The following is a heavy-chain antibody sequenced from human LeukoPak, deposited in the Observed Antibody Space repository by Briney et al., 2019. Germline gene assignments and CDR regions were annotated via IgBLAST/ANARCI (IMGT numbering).Heavy chain of an antibody. J-gene: IGHJ4*02. CDR3: AKVPAMVRGAPTYDY. V-gene: IGHV1-8*01. CDR1: GYTFTSYD. D-gene: IGHD3-10*01. Sequence: ASVKVSCKASGYTFTSYDINWVRQATGQGLEWMGWMNPNSGNTGYAQKFQGRVTMTRNTSISTAYMELSSLRSEDTAVYYCAKVPAMVRGAPTYDYWGQGTLVTVSS. CDR2: MNPNSGNT.